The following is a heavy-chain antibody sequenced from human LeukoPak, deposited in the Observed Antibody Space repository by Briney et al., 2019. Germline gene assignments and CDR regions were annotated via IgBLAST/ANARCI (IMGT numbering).Heavy chain of an antibody. CDR3: ARVVRGVGYYYYYYGMDV. CDR2: ISAYNGNT. J-gene: IGHJ6*02. V-gene: IGHV1-18*01. CDR1: GYTYTSYG. D-gene: IGHD3-10*01. Sequence: AAVKDSCMATGYTYTSYGIHGLRQPPSQGLDWMGWISAYNGNTNYAQKLQGRVTMTTDTSTSTAYMELRSLRSDDTAVYYCARVVRGVGYYYYYYGMDVWGQGTTVTVSS.